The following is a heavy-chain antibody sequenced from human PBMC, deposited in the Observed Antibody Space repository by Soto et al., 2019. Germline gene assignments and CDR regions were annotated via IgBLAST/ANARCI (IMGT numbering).Heavy chain of an antibody. CDR1: GDSVSSNSAA. Sequence: SQTLSLTCAISGDSVSSNSAAWNWIRQSPSRGLEWLGRTYYRSKWYNDYAVSVKSRITINPDTSKNQFSLQLNSVTPEDTAVYYCARDSSGGGGVHYYYYGMDVWGQGTTVTVSS. D-gene: IGHD3-16*01. V-gene: IGHV6-1*01. CDR3: ARDSSGGGGVHYYYYGMDV. J-gene: IGHJ6*02. CDR2: TYYRSKWYN.